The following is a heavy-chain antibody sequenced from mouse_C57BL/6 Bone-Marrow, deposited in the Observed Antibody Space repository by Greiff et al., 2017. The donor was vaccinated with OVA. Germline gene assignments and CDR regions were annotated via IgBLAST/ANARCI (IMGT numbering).Heavy chain of an antibody. V-gene: IGHV5-9*01. CDR3: ARHDSSGWGSFAY. CDR1: GFTFSSYT. Sequence: EVQLVESGGGLVKPGGSLKLSCAASGFTFSSYTMSWVRQTPGKRLEWVATISGGGGNTYYPDSVKGRFTISRDNAKNTLYLQMSSLRSEDTALYYCARHDSSGWGSFAYWGQGTLVTVSA. D-gene: IGHD3-2*02. CDR2: ISGGGGNT. J-gene: IGHJ3*01.